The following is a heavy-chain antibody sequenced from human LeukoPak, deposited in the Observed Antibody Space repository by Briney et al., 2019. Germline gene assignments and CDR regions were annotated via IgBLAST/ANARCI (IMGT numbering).Heavy chain of an antibody. V-gene: IGHV5-51*01. CDR3: ARHNPCSSTSCYEVVY. D-gene: IGHD2-2*01. CDR1: GYSFTSYW. Sequence: GESLKISCKGSGYSFTSYWIGWVRQMPGKGLEWVGIIYPGDSDTRYSPSFQGQVTISADKSISTAYLQWSSLKASDTAMYYCARHNPCSSTSCYEVVYWGQGTLVTVSS. CDR2: IYPGDSDT. J-gene: IGHJ4*02.